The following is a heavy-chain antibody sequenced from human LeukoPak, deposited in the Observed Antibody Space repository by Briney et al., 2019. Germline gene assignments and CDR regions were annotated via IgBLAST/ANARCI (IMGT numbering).Heavy chain of an antibody. D-gene: IGHD2-2*01. CDR1: GFTFSSYY. Sequence: GGSLRLSCAASGFTFSSYYMSWVRQAPGKGLEWVGNIKQDGSEEYYVDSAKGRFTFSRDNAKNSLYLQMNSLRAEDTAVYYCARDGVPAAVDYWGQGTLVTVSS. J-gene: IGHJ4*02. CDR2: IKQDGSEE. V-gene: IGHV3-7*04. CDR3: ARDGVPAAVDY.